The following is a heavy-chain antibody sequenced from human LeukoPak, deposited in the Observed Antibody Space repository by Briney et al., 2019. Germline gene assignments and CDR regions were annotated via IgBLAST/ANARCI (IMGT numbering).Heavy chain of an antibody. CDR1: DYSISSHTY. V-gene: IGHV4-38-2*01. CDR3: ARNDSSGYFDY. CDR2: VYHSGST. D-gene: IGHD3-22*01. J-gene: IGHJ4*02. Sequence: SETLSLTCAVSDYSISSHTYWGWIRQPPGKGLEWIGSVYHSGSTHYSSSLKSRVTISVDTSKNQFSLKLSSVTAADTAVYYCARNDSSGYFDYWGQGTLVTVSS.